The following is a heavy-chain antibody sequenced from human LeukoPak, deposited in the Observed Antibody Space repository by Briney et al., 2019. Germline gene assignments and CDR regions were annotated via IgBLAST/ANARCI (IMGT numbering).Heavy chain of an antibody. CDR1: GYTFTSYG. CDR3: ASSYCSSTSCYHTADY. V-gene: IGHV1-18*01. J-gene: IGHJ4*02. D-gene: IGHD2-2*01. Sequence: ASVKVSCKASGYTFTSYGISWVRQAPGQGLEWMGWISAYNGNTNYAQKLQGRVTMTTDTSTSTAYMELRSLGSDDTAVYYCASSYCSSTSCYHTADYWGQGTLVTVSS. CDR2: ISAYNGNT.